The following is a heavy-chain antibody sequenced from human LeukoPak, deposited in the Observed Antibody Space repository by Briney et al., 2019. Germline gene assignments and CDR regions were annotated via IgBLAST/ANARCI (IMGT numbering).Heavy chain of an antibody. CDR3: ARHKPRYSRFDY. Sequence: PSETLSLTCTVSGGSISSSYSWGWIRQPPGKGLAWIGNICYSGSTYYNPSLKSRVTISVDTSKNQFSLKLSSVTAADTAVYYCARHKPRYSRFDYWGQGTLVTVSS. V-gene: IGHV4-39*01. D-gene: IGHD5-18*01. J-gene: IGHJ4*02. CDR1: GGSISSSYS. CDR2: ICYSGST.